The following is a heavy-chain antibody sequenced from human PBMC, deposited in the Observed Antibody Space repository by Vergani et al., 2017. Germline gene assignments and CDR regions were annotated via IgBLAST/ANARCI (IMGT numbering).Heavy chain of an antibody. Sequence: QVQLQESGPGLVKPSETLSLTCTVSGGSISSYYWSWIRQPPGKGLEWIGYIYYSGSTNYNPSLKSRVTISVDTSKNQFSLKLSSVTAADTAVYYCARAPGTILGVVGWFDPWGQGTLVTVSS. CDR2: IYYSGST. CDR1: GGSISSYY. CDR3: ARAPGTILGVVGWFDP. V-gene: IGHV4-59*01. J-gene: IGHJ5*02. D-gene: IGHD3-3*01.